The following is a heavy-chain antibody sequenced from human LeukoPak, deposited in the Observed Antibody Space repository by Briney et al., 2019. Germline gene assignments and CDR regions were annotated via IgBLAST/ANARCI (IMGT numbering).Heavy chain of an antibody. CDR2: IYTSGST. V-gene: IGHV4-4*07. D-gene: IGHD2-8*01. CDR1: GGSISSYY. Sequence: SETLSRTCTVSGGSISSYYWSWIRQPAGRGLEWIGRIYTSGSTNYNPSLKSRVTISVDTSKNQFSLKLSSVTAADTAVYYCARHMSQDIVLITNWGQGTLVTVSS. J-gene: IGHJ4*02. CDR3: ARHMSQDIVLITN.